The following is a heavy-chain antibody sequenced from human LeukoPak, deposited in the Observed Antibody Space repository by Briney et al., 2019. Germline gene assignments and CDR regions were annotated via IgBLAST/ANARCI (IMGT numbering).Heavy chain of an antibody. CDR3: ARGPLGSFDY. J-gene: IGHJ4*02. D-gene: IGHD2-2*03. CDR1: GFTFSSYG. CDR2: IGPSGAKT. V-gene: IGHV3-23*01. Sequence: PGGSLRLSCAASGFTFSSYGMNWVRQAPGKGLEWVSGIGPSGAKTYYADSVKGRFTISRDNPKNTVYLQMNSLRADDTAVYYCARGPLGSFDYWGQGTLVTVSS.